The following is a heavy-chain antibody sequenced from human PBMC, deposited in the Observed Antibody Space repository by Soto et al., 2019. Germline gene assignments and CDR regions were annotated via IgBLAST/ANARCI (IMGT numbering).Heavy chain of an antibody. J-gene: IGHJ5*02. CDR2: IYKGGSI. CDR3: ARAYYDRSGYAVDL. V-gene: IGHV4-4*09. Sequence: SQTLSLTWRVSGGSISNHYWTWIRQPPGKGLEWIGYIYKGGSINYNPSLKSRVTISVDTSNNQFSLKLSSVTAADTAVYYCARAYYDRSGYAVDLWGQGTLVT. CDR1: GGSISNHY. D-gene: IGHD3-22*01.